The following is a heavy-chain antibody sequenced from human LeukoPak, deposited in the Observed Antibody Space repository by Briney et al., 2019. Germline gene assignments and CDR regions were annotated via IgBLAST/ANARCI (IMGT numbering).Heavy chain of an antibody. J-gene: IGHJ6*02. Sequence: GGSLRLSCTPSGSTFGDSALSWVRQAPGKGLEWVSAISGSGGSTYYADSVKGRFTISRDNSKNTLYLQMNSLRAEDTAVYYCAKAGTPGSGSYFYYYGMDVWGQGTTVTVSS. CDR2: ISGSGGST. CDR1: GSTFGDSA. CDR3: AKAGTPGSGSYFYYYGMDV. V-gene: IGHV3-23*01. D-gene: IGHD1-26*01.